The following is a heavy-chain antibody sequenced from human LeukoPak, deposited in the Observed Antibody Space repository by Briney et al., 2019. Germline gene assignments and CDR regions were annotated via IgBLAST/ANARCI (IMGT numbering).Heavy chain of an antibody. CDR2: IYYSGST. D-gene: IGHD4-23*01. CDR3: ARAPGYGGNSVYYYYMDV. J-gene: IGHJ6*03. CDR1: GGSISSYY. Sequence: SETLSLTCTVSGGSISSYYWSWIRQPPGKGLEWIGYIYYSGSTNYNPSLKSRVTISVDTSKNQFSLKLSSVTAADTAVYYCARAPGYGGNSVYYYYMDVWGKGTTVTISS. V-gene: IGHV4-59*12.